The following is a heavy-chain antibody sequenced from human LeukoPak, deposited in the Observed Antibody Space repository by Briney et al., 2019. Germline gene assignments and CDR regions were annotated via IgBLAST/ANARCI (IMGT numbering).Heavy chain of an antibody. J-gene: IGHJ4*02. CDR1: GGSISSGGYY. D-gene: IGHD6-13*01. CDR2: IYYSGST. Sequence: SQTLSLTCTVSGGSISSGGYYWSWIRQHPGKGLEWIGYIYYSGSTYYNPSLKSRVTISVDTSKNQFSLKLSSVTAADTAVYYCARHTPLGIAAAGTHFDYWGQGTLVTVSS. V-gene: IGHV4-31*03. CDR3: ARHTPLGIAAAGTHFDY.